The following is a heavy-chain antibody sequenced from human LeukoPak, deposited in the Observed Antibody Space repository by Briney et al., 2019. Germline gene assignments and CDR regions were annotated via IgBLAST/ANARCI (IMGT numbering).Heavy chain of an antibody. Sequence: GGSLRLSCAASGFTVSNNYMSWVRQAPGKGLEWVSVIYSGGSTYYADSVKGRFTISRDNTKNTLYLQMNSLRAEDTAVYYCAKALTFGDHFDYWGQGTLVTVSS. J-gene: IGHJ4*02. CDR1: GFTVSNNY. V-gene: IGHV3-66*01. CDR2: IYSGGST. CDR3: AKALTFGDHFDY. D-gene: IGHD3-16*01.